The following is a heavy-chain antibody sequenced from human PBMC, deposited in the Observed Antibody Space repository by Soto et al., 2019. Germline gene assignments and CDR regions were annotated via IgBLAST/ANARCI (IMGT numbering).Heavy chain of an antibody. D-gene: IGHD6-19*01. CDR3: ARAVSSGWSKIKSNAFDI. V-gene: IGHV1-2*04. CDR2: INPNSGGT. J-gene: IGHJ3*02. CDR1: GYTFTGYY. Sequence: ASVKVSCKASGYTFTGYYMHWVRQAPGQGLEWMGWINPNSGGTNYAQKFQGWVTMTRDTSISTAYMELSRLRSDDTAVYYCARAVSSGWSKIKSNAFDIWGQGTMVTVSS.